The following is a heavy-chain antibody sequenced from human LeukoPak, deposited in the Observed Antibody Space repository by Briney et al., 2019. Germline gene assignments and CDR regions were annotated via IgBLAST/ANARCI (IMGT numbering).Heavy chain of an antibody. CDR2: IYAGDSDT. CDR1: GYSFTNYW. V-gene: IGHV5-51*01. J-gene: IGHJ4*02. Sequence: GESLKISCKGSGYSFTNYWIGWVRQMPGKGLEWMGIIYAGDSDTRYSPSFQGQVTISADKSISTAYLQWSSLKASDSAMYYCARLGDPQTYYFDFWGQGTLVTVSS. D-gene: IGHD4-17*01. CDR3: ARLGDPQTYYFDF.